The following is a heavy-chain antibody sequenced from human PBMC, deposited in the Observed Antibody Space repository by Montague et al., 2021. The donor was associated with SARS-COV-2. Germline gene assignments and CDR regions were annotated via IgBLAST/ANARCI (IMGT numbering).Heavy chain of an antibody. CDR1: GASVRTYY. V-gene: IGHV4-4*07. J-gene: IGHJ6*02. CDR3: ASDGADYSFAYYHEMDV. Sequence: SETLSLTCTVSGASVRTYYWSWIRQSAGKKLEWMGRLYTSGSTYYNPSFKSRVTMSLDTSKNLVSLNLSSTTAAATAVYCCASDGADYSFAYYHEMDVWGQGTVVTVSS. D-gene: IGHD5-12*01. CDR2: LYTSGST.